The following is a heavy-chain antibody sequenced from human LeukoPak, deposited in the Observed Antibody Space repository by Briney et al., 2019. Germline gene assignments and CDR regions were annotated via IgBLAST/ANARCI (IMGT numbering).Heavy chain of an antibody. Sequence: SETLSLTCAVYGGSFSGYYWSWIRQPPGKGLEWIGEINHSGSTNYNPSLKSRVTISVDTSKNQFSLKLSSVTAADTAVYYCARRDLEHFDYWGQGTLVTVSS. J-gene: IGHJ4*02. CDR3: ARRDLEHFDY. V-gene: IGHV4-34*01. CDR2: INHSGST. CDR1: GGSFSGYY.